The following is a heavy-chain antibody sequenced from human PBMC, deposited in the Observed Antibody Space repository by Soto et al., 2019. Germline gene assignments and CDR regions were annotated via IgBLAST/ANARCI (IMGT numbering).Heavy chain of an antibody. V-gene: IGHV4-30-2*01. CDR2: IYHSGST. Sequence: PSETLSLTYAVSGGSISSGGYSWSWIRQPPGKGLEWIGYIYHSGSTNYNPSLKSRVTISVDTSKNQFSLKLSSVTAADTAVYYCARGGPHSSGWYWEDWFDPWGQGTLVTVSS. D-gene: IGHD6-19*01. CDR3: ARGGPHSSGWYWEDWFDP. J-gene: IGHJ5*02. CDR1: GGSISSGGYS.